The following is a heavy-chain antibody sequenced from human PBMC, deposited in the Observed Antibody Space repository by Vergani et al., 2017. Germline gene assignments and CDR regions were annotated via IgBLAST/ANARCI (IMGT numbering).Heavy chain of an antibody. CDR2: IKQDGSEK. CDR3: ARLWVWGYXSSTSCYPRGAFDI. D-gene: IGHD2-2*01. V-gene: IGHV3-7*01. J-gene: IGHJ3*02. Sequence: EVQLVESGGGLVQPGGSLRLSCAASRFTFSSYWMSWVRQAPGKGLQWVANIKQDGSEKYYVDSVKGRFTISRDNAKNSLYLQMNSLRAEDTAVYYCARLWVWGYXSSTSCYPRGAFDIWGQGTMVTVSS. CDR1: RFTFSSYW.